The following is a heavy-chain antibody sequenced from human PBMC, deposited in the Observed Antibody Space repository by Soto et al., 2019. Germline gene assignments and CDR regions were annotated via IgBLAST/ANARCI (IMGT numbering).Heavy chain of an antibody. CDR2: LSGSGGST. J-gene: IGHJ4*02. Sequence: GGSLRLSCAASGFTFSSYVMSWVRQAPGKGLKWVSTLSGSGGSTYYADSVKGRFTISRDNSKNTLYLQMNSLRDEDTAVYYCARALYYDFWSGYLPFDYWGQGTLVTVSS. CDR3: ARALYYDFWSGYLPFDY. V-gene: IGHV3-23*01. CDR1: GFTFSSYV. D-gene: IGHD3-3*01.